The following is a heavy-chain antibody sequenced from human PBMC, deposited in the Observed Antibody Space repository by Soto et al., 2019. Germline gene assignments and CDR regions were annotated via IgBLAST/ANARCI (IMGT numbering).Heavy chain of an antibody. J-gene: IGHJ3*02. V-gene: IGHV1-69*05. D-gene: IGHD3-10*01. CDR2: IIPIFGTA. Sequence: SVKVSCKASGGTFSSYAISWVRQAPGQGLEWMGGIIPIFGTANYAQKFQGRFTISRDNSKNTLYLQMNSLRAEDTAVYYCARAWFVVGEAAFDIWGQGTMVTVSS. CDR1: GGTFSSYA. CDR3: ARAWFVVGEAAFDI.